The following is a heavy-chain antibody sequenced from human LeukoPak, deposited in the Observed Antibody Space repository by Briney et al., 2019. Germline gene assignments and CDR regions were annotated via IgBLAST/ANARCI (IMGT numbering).Heavy chain of an antibody. Sequence: SETLSLTCTLSGGSIGSFYWSWIRQSPGGDLEWIGYVYDSESLGYTDSETVYENTNYNPPLKSRVTISLDTSKKEVSLRLRTVTTAYTAVYFCPRGATTFFDRWGQGALVAVSS. J-gene: IGHJ4*02. CDR3: PRGATTFFDR. V-gene: IGHV4-59*01. CDR1: GGSIGSFY. CDR2: VYDSESLGYTDSETVYENT. D-gene: IGHD2/OR15-2a*01.